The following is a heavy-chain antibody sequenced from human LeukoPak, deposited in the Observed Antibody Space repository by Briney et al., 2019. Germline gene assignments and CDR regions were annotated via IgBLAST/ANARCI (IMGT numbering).Heavy chain of an antibody. CDR3: AKDSGFGGSDAFDI. V-gene: IGHV3-43*01. CDR2: ISWDGGST. J-gene: IGHJ3*02. Sequence: GGSLRLSCAASGFTFDDYTMHWVRQAPGKGLEWVSLISWDGGSTYYADSVKGRFTISRDNSKNSLYLQMNSLRTEDTALYYCAKDSGFGGSDAFDIWGQGTMVTVSS. D-gene: IGHD4-23*01. CDR1: GFTFDDYT.